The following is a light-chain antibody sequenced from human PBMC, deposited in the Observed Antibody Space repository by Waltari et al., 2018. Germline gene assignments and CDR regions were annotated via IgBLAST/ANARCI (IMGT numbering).Light chain of an antibody. V-gene: IGLV2-14*01. CDR1: STDIGGYVY. J-gene: IGLJ1*01. CDR3: SSYTSSDTLV. Sequence: QSALTQPASVSGSPGESITISCTGTSTDIGGYVYVSWYQQHPDKAPKLIIYEVNSGPAGVSARFSGSRSGNTASLTISGLQAEDAADYYCSSYTSSDTLVLGTGTKVIVL. CDR2: EVN.